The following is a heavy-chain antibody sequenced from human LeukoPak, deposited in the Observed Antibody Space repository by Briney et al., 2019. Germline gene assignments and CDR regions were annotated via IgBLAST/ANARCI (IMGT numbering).Heavy chain of an antibody. CDR3: ATPYCSSISCLDVFNM. J-gene: IGHJ3*02. CDR2: KYYSGSA. D-gene: IGHD2-2*01. CDR1: GVSVSDGRYY. Sequence: SETLSLTCNVSGVSVSDGRYYWTWIRPHPGKDLEWIGYKYYSGSAKYNPSLKSRLTISIDTSKNQFSLQLSSVAAADTATYYCATPYCSSISCLDVFNMWGQGTRVTVSS. V-gene: IGHV4-31*03.